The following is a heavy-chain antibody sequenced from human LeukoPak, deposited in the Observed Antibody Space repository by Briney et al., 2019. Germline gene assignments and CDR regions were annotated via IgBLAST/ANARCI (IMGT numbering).Heavy chain of an antibody. CDR1: GYTFTSYY. CDR3: ARADYGGISGSLYWYFDL. V-gene: IGHV1-46*01. CDR2: INPSGGST. D-gene: IGHD4-23*01. Sequence: ASVKVSCKASGYTFTSYYMHWVRQAPGQGLEWMGIINPSGGSTSYAQKFQGRVTMTRDMSTSTVYMELSSLRSEDTAVYYCARADYGGISGSLYWYFDLWGRGTLVTVSS. J-gene: IGHJ2*01.